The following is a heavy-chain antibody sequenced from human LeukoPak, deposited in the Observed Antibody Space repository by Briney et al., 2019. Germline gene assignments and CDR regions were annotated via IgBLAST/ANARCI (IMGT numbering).Heavy chain of an antibody. CDR2: IYYSGST. V-gene: IGHV4-59*08. J-gene: IGHJ4*02. CDR3: ARAVSGRFDY. CDR1: GGSMSPCH. D-gene: IGHD6-19*01. Sequence: SETLSLTCTVSGGSMSPCHWGWIRQPPGKGLEWTGYIYYSGSTNYNPSLKSRVTISVDTSKNQFSLKLSSVTAADTAIYYCARAVSGRFDYWGQGTLVTVSS.